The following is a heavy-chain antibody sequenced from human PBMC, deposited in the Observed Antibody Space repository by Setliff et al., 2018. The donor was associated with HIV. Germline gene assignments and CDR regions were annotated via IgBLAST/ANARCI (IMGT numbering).Heavy chain of an antibody. Sequence: SETLSLTCVVSGYSISNTGHYWGWIRQPPGKGLEWIGSIYHTGDTYDNPSLKNRVTISRDTSKDRFSLNLRSVTAADTAIYYCARHKTHDYDGNSVYFDFWGQGILVT. J-gene: IGHJ4*02. V-gene: IGHV4-38-2*01. CDR2: IYHTGDT. CDR1: GYSISNTGHY. CDR3: ARHKTHDYDGNSVYFDF. D-gene: IGHD4-17*01.